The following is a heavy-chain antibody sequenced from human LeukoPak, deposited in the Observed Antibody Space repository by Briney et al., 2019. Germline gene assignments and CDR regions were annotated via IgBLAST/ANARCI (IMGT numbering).Heavy chain of an antibody. CDR3: AKVRDYYDSSGHYYDY. V-gene: IGHV3-23*01. CDR2: ISGSGGST. CDR1: GFTFSSYA. J-gene: IGHJ4*02. D-gene: IGHD3-22*01. Sequence: GGSLRLSCAASGFTFSSYAMSWVRQAPGKGLEWVSAISGSGGSTYYADSVKGRFTISRDNSKNTLYLQMNSLRAEDTAVYYCAKVRDYYDSSGHYYDYWGQGTLVTVSS.